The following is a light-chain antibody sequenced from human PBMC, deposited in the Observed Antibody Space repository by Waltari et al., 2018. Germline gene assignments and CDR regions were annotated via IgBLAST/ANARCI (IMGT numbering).Light chain of an antibody. J-gene: IGKJ5*01. V-gene: IGKV3-11*01. CDR1: QSVGDS. CDR3: QQRNNWPPMT. CDR2: FAS. Sequence: EVVLTQSPATLSLSPGETATLPCRASQSVGDSLAWYQHKPGQPPRLLISFASTRATGVPARFSASGSGTDFTLTISSLEPDDFAVYYCQQRNNWPPMTFGQGTRLEI.